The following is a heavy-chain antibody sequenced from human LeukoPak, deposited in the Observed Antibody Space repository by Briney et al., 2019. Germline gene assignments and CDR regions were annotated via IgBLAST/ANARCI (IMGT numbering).Heavy chain of an antibody. J-gene: IGHJ4*02. CDR1: GGSFSGYY. V-gene: IGHV4-34*01. CDR2: ISYSGST. Sequence: SETLSLTCAVYGGSFSGYYWSWIRQPPGKGLEWVGTISYSGSTFYSPSLRGRVTISVDTSRKQCSLNLSSVTATDTAVYYCARHTSGTMFSYWGQGTLVTVSS. CDR3: ARHTSGTMFSY. D-gene: IGHD1-1*01.